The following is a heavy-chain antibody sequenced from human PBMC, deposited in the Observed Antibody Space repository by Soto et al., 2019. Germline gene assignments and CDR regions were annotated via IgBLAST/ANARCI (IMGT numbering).Heavy chain of an antibody. D-gene: IGHD6-19*01. Sequence: GGSLRLSCADSGFTFGSYAMSWVRQAPGKGLEWVSAISGSGGSTYYADSVKGRFTISRDNSKNTLYLQMNSLRAEDTAVYYCARRSSGWYFDYWGQGTLVTVSS. V-gene: IGHV3-23*01. J-gene: IGHJ4*02. CDR2: ISGSGGST. CDR3: ARRSSGWYFDY. CDR1: GFTFGSYA.